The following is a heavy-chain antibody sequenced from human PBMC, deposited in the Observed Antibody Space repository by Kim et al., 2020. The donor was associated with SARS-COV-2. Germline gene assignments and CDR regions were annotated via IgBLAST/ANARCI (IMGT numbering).Heavy chain of an antibody. Sequence: SETLSLTCTVSGGSISSSSYYWGWIRQPPGKGLEWIGSIYYSGSTYYNPSLKSRVTISVDTSKNQFSLKLSSVTAADTAVYYCASRLSPIAARPRVDDYWGQGTLVTVSS. J-gene: IGHJ4*02. CDR2: IYYSGST. CDR3: ASRLSPIAARPRVDDY. D-gene: IGHD6-6*01. CDR1: GGSISSSSYY. V-gene: IGHV4-39*01.